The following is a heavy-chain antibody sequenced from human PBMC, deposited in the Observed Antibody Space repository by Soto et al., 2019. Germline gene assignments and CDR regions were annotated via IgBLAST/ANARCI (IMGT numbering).Heavy chain of an antibody. CDR3: AKDLVSGDGLWLMDE. Sequence: GGSLRLSCTASGFTFRDYAMTWVRQAPGKGLECVSGIYGSGGGIQYADSVKGRFTISRDNYRNTLYLQMNSLRDEDTAVYYCAKDLVSGDGLWLMDEWGQGTPVTVSS. CDR1: GFTFRDYA. V-gene: IGHV3-23*01. J-gene: IGHJ4*02. D-gene: IGHD2-21*02. CDR2: IYGSGGGI.